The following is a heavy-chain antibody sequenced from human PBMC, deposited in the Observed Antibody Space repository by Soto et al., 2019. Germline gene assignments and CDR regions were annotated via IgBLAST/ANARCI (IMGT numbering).Heavy chain of an antibody. CDR1: GFSVSATS. CDR3: ARVNTTLVDHFDC. D-gene: IGHD5-18*01. Sequence: PGGSLRLSCVVSGFSVSATSIFWVRQATGKGLEWVSLMHRGGTTDNADSVKGRFITSRDKSKNTLYLHMNGLRVEDTAVYYCARVNTTLVDHFDCWGQGTLVTVSS. J-gene: IGHJ4*02. CDR2: MHRGGTT. V-gene: IGHV3-53*01.